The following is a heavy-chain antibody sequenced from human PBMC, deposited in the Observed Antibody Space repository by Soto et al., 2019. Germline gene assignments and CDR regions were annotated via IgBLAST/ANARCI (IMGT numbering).Heavy chain of an antibody. D-gene: IGHD5-12*01. J-gene: IGHJ4*02. CDR3: ARAGYSGYDSFGLAY. V-gene: IGHV4-34*01. Sequence: SETLSLTCAVYGGSFSGYYWSWIRQPPGKGLEWIGEINHSGSTNYNPSLKSRVTISVDTSKNQFSLKLSSVTAADTAVYYCARAGYSGYDSFGLAYWGQGTLVTVSS. CDR2: INHSGST. CDR1: GGSFSGYY.